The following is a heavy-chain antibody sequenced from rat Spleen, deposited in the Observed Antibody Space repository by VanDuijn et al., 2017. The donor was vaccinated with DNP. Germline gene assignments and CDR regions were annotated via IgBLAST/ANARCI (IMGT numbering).Heavy chain of an antibody. CDR3: TTDFERGY. CDR2: ISYHGGNT. D-gene: IGHD1-11*01. CDR1: GFTFSNYY. V-gene: IGHV5-20*01. Sequence: EVQLVESGGGLVQPGRSLKVSCAVSGFTFSNYYMAWVRQAPKKGLEWVATISYHGGNTYYGDSVKGRFTISRDNAKSTLYLQMESLRSEDTATFYCTTDFERGYWGQGVMVTVSS. J-gene: IGHJ2*01.